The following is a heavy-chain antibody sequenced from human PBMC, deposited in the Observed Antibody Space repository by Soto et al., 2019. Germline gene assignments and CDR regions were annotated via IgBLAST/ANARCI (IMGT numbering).Heavy chain of an antibody. V-gene: IGHV3-23*01. CDR1: GFTFNTYA. Sequence: GGSLRLSCAASGFTFNTYAMSWVRQAPGKGLEWVVGISASGDNSYYADSVKGRFTISRDNSKGILYLQMNNLRAEDTAVYYCADGGEWSFNFVYWGQGALVTVSS. J-gene: IGHJ4*02. CDR2: ISASGDNS. CDR3: ADGGEWSFNFVY. D-gene: IGHD3-3*01.